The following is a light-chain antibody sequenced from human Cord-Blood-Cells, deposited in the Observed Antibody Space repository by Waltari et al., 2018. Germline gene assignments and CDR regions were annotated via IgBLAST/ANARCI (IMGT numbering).Light chain of an antibody. Sequence: EIVMTQSPATLSVSTGERATLSCRASQSVSSNFAWYQQKPGQAPRLLIYGASTRATGIPARFSGSGSGTEFTLTISSLQSEDFAVYYCQQYNNWPPWTFGQGTKVEIK. CDR1: QSVSSN. CDR3: QQYNNWPPWT. J-gene: IGKJ1*01. V-gene: IGKV3-15*01. CDR2: GAS.